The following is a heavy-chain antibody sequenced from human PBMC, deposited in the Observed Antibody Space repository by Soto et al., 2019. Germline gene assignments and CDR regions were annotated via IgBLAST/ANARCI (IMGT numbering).Heavy chain of an antibody. CDR3: ARARITIFGVVIGGWFDP. V-gene: IGHV4-30-2*01. D-gene: IGHD3-3*01. CDR1: GGSISSGGYS. Sequence: QLQLQESGSGLVKPSQTLSLTCAVSGGSISSGGYSWSWIRQPPGKVLEWIGYIYHSGSTYYNPALKSRVTISVDRSKNQFSLKLSSVTAADTAVYYCARARITIFGVVIGGWFDPWGQGTLVTVSS. CDR2: IYHSGST. J-gene: IGHJ5*02.